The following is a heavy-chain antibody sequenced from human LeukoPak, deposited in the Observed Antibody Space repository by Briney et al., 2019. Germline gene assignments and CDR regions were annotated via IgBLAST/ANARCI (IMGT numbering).Heavy chain of an antibody. V-gene: IGHV1-18*01. Sequence: ASVKVSCKASGYTFTSYGISWVRQAPGQGLEWMGWISAYNGNTNYAQKLQGRVTMTTDTSTGTAYMELRSLRSEDTAVYYCATAAYYDILTGHFGANWFDPWGQGTLVTVSS. CDR1: GYTFTSYG. J-gene: IGHJ5*02. CDR3: ATAAYYDILTGHFGANWFDP. CDR2: ISAYNGNT. D-gene: IGHD3-9*01.